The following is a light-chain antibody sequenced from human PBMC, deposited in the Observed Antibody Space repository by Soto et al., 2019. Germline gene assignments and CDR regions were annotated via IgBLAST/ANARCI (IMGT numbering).Light chain of an antibody. V-gene: IGKV1-27*01. CDR2: AAS. Sequence: DIQMTQSPSSLSASVGDRVTITCRASQGISNYLAWYQQKPGKVPQLLISAASTLQSGVPSRFSGSGSGTDFILTISSLQPEDVATYFCQQYNSAPWAFGPGTKVELK. J-gene: IGKJ1*01. CDR1: QGISNY. CDR3: QQYNSAPWA.